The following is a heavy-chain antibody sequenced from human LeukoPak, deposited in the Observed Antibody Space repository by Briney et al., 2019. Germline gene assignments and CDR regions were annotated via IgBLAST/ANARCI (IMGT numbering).Heavy chain of an antibody. V-gene: IGHV3-43*01. J-gene: IGHJ4*02. CDR2: ITWDGGST. CDR3: AKDGRYNGNWYDIDY. D-gene: IGHD6-13*01. CDR1: GFTFDDYT. Sequence: GGSLRLSCAASGFTFDDYTMHWVRQAPGKGLEWVSLITWDGGSTYYADSVKGRFTISRDNSKNSLYLQMNSLRTEDTALYYCAKDGRYNGNWYDIDYWGQGTLVTVSS.